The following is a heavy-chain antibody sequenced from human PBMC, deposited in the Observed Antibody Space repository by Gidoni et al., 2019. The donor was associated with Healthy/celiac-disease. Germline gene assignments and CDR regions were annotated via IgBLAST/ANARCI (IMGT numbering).Heavy chain of an antibody. V-gene: IGHV3-11*01. D-gene: IGHD6-13*01. J-gene: IGHJ5*01. CDR3: ARSDHSRSSWYVF. CDR1: PSTSSDYY. Sequence: QVQLVDSAGGFVQPRRALRVPCAASPSTSSDYYMSWIRRGPGKGLAWVSDICSSGSTIYYAESVKGRFTISRDNANNSLYLQLNSLRAEDTAVYYCARSDHSRSSWYVFWGQGTLVTVSS. CDR2: ICSSGSTI.